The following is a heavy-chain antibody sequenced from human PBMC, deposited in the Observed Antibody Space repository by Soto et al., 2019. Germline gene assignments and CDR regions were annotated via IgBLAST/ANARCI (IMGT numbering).Heavy chain of an antibody. CDR3: ARAFGGDYYFDY. CDR1: GYTFTGYY. CDR2: INPNSGGT. J-gene: IGHJ4*02. D-gene: IGHD2-21*02. V-gene: IGHV1-2*04. Sequence: QVQLVQSGAEVKKPGASVKVSCKASGYTFTGYYMHWVRQAPGQGLEWMGWINPNSGGTNYAQKFRGWVTRPRDTSISNPYRELGRLKSDDTAVYYCARAFGGDYYFDYGGQGTLVTVSS.